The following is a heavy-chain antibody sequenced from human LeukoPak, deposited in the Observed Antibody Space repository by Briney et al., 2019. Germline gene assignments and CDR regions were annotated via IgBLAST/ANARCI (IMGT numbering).Heavy chain of an antibody. Sequence: GGSLRLSCAASGFTFSSYAMSWVRQAPGKGLEWVSAISGSGGSTYYADSVKGRFTISRDNSKNTLYLQMNSLRAEDTAVYYCAKEGGYCSSTSCYVESYYYYGMDVWGQGTTVTVSS. CDR2: ISGSGGST. CDR3: AKEGGYCSSTSCYVESYYYYGMDV. D-gene: IGHD2-2*01. CDR1: GFTFSSYA. J-gene: IGHJ6*02. V-gene: IGHV3-23*01.